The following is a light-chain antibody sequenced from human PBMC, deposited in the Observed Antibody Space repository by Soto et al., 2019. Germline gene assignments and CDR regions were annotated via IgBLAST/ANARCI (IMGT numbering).Light chain of an antibody. CDR3: QQYASSRP. J-gene: IGKJ1*01. Sequence: EIGLTQSPATLSFSPGERATLSCRASEPVSTSFLAWYQQKRGQPPRLLIYGASSRATGIPDRFSGSGSGTDFTLTITRLEPEDFPVYYCQQYASSRPFGQRTKVDIK. CDR2: GAS. V-gene: IGKV3-20*01. CDR1: EPVSTSF.